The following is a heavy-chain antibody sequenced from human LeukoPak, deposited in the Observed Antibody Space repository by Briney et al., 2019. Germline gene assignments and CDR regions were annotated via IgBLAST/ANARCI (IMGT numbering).Heavy chain of an antibody. CDR1: GFTFSGCA. V-gene: IGHV3-73*01. CDR3: TRDIGTYNWLDP. Sequence: RGSLRLSCAGPGFTFSGCAIHWVRQSSGKGLEWVGHIDTKDNFHATAYAASVQGRFSISRDDSKNTAFLHMNSLKTEDMALYYCTRDIGTYNWLDPWGEGTLVTVSS. CDR2: IDTKDNFHAT. D-gene: IGHD1-26*01. J-gene: IGHJ5*02.